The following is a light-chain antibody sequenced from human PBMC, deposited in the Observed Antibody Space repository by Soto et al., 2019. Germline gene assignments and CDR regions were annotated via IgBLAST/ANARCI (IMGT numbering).Light chain of an antibody. Sequence: DTQMTQSPSSLSASVGDGLTITCLARQYLSTYLNWYQQKPGKAPKLLIYVASNLQSGVPSRFSGSGSGTEFTLTISSLQPDDFATYYCQQYNSYQYTFGQGTRLEI. CDR1: QYLSTY. CDR3: QQYNSYQYT. J-gene: IGKJ5*01. CDR2: VAS. V-gene: IGKV1-39*01.